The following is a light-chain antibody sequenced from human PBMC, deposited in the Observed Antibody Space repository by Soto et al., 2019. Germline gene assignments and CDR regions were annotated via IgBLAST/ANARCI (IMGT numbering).Light chain of an antibody. CDR3: AAWDDSLSGHVV. J-gene: IGLJ2*01. Sequence: QPVLTQPPSASGTPGQRVTISCSGSPSNIGSNTVSWYQQFSGSAPRLIMYRDYRRPSGVPDRFSGSKSGTSASLAISGLQSEDEAIFYCAAWDDSLSGHVVFGGGTQLTVL. V-gene: IGLV1-44*01. CDR1: PSNIGSNT. CDR2: RDY.